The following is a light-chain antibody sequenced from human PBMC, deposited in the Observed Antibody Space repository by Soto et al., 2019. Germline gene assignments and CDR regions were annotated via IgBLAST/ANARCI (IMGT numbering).Light chain of an antibody. CDR2: CND. CDR3: ATRDNSLSRWV. CDR1: SSNIGTNY. V-gene: IGLV1-47*02. Sequence: QSVLTQPPSASGTPGQRVTISCSGSSSNIGTNYVYWYKQLPGTASKLLIYCNDQRPSGVPGRLSGSKSGTSASLAISGLGSEDEADYYCATRDNSLSRWVFGGGTKHTVL. J-gene: IGLJ3*02.